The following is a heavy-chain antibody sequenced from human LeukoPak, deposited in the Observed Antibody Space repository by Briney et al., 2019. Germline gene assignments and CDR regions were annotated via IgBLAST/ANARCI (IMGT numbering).Heavy chain of an antibody. CDR2: IGGGRT. Sequence: GGSLRLSCAASGFTFSSYAMSWVRQAPGKGLEWVSAIGGGRTYYADSVKGRFTISRDHSKNTLYLQMNTLRVEDTAVYYCVKTVSPTVYFDYWGQGTLVTVSS. V-gene: IGHV3-23*01. D-gene: IGHD2-21*02. CDR1: GFTFSSYA. J-gene: IGHJ4*02. CDR3: VKTVSPTVYFDY.